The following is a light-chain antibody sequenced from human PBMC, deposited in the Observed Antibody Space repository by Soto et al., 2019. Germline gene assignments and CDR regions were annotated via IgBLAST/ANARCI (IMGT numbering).Light chain of an antibody. J-gene: IGKJ1*01. CDR2: ATS. Sequence: EIVLTQSPGTLSSSPGERATLSCRASQSIDNSYFAWYQHKHGQATRLLIYATSSRATGIPDRFGGSGSGTDFTLTINRLEPEDCAVYYCQQYCASSWTFGQGTKVDIK. CDR3: QQYCASSWT. V-gene: IGKV3-20*01. CDR1: QSIDNSY.